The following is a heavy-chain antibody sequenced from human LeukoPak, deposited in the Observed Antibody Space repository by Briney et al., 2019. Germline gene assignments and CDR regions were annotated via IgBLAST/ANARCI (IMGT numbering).Heavy chain of an antibody. V-gene: IGHV4-30-4*01. CDR3: ARSVYSYGGKVDY. CDR1: GGSISSGDYY. D-gene: IGHD5-18*01. J-gene: IGHJ4*02. Sequence: PSETLSLTCTVSGGSISSGDYYWSWIRQPLGKGLEWIGYIYYSGSTYYNPSLKSRVTISVDTSKNQFSLKLSSVTAADTAVYYCARSVYSYGGKVDYWGQGTLVTVSS. CDR2: IYYSGST.